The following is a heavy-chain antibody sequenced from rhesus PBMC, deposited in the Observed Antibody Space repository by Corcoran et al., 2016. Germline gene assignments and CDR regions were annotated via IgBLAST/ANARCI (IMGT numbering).Heavy chain of an antibody. CDR1: GFTFSSYA. CDR2: IGPGGDT. D-gene: IGHD3-3*01. J-gene: IGHJ5-2*02. V-gene: IGHV3-72*01. CDR3: ARSLFGPSHNSLDV. Sequence: EVQLVESGGGLVQPGGSLRQSCAASGFTFSSYAMQWVHKAPGKGVVGVSAIGPGGDTYYAGPVKGRFTISRDNPKNSLYRQMNSLIAEDTAVYYCARSLFGPSHNSLDVWGRGVLVTVSS.